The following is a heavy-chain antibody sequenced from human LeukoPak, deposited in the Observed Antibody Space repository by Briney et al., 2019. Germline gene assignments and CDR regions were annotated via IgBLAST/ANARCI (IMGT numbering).Heavy chain of an antibody. CDR1: GFTVSSNY. CDR2: IYAGGTT. Sequence: GGSLRLSCAASGFTVSSNYMSWDRQAQGKGMEWVSVIYAGGTTSYTESVKGRFTISRESSKNTLYLQMQSLRAEDTAVYYCARGFPPAHWGQGTLVTGSS. V-gene: IGHV3-53*01. J-gene: IGHJ4*02. CDR3: ARGFPPAH. D-gene: IGHD3-10*01.